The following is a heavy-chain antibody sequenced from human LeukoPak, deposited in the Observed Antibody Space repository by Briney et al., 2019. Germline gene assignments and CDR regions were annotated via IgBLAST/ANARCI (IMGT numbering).Heavy chain of an antibody. Sequence: GRSLRLSCAASGFTFSSYGMHWVRQAPGKGLEWVAVISYDGSNKYYADSVKGRFTISRDNSKNTLYLQMNSLRAEDTAVYYCAKDANDFWSGYYPTDPRQTPHGVWGKGTTVTVSS. V-gene: IGHV3-30*18. CDR1: GFTFSSYG. D-gene: IGHD3-3*01. J-gene: IGHJ6*04. CDR3: AKDANDFWSGYYPTDPRQTPHGV. CDR2: ISYDGSNK.